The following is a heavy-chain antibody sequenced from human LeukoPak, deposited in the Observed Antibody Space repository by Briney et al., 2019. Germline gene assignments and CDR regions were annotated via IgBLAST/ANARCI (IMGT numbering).Heavy chain of an antibody. CDR1: GYTFTSYG. D-gene: IGHD5-24*01. CDR2: ITAYNDNT. Sequence: ASVKVSCKASGYTFTSYGISWVRQAPGQGLEWMGWITAYNDNTNYAQKLQGRVTMTTDTSTSTAYMELRSLRSDDTAVYYCAGRLWRRDGYNLSAFDIWGQGTMVTVSS. J-gene: IGHJ3*02. CDR3: AGRLWRRDGYNLSAFDI. V-gene: IGHV1-18*01.